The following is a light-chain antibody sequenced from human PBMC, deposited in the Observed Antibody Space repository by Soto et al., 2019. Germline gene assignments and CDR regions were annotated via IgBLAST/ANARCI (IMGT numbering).Light chain of an antibody. CDR2: DAS. Sequence: DIQMTQSPSSLSASVGDRVTITCQASQDIKNYLNWYQQKPGKAPNLLIYDASYLKTGVPSRFSGSGSGTHFTFTISSLQPEDIATYYCQHYDHLPPLSFGGGTKVEIK. CDR1: QDIKNY. CDR3: QHYDHLPPLS. V-gene: IGKV1-33*01. J-gene: IGKJ4*01.